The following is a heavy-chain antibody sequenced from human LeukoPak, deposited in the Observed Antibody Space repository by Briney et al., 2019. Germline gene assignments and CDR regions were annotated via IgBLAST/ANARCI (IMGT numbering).Heavy chain of an antibody. CDR1: GGSFSGYY. CDR2: INHSGST. V-gene: IGHV4-34*01. Sequence: SETLSLTCAVYGGSFSGYYWSWIRQPPGKGLEWIGEINHSGSTNYNPSLKSRVTISVDTSKNQFSLKLSSVTAADTAVYYCARKPAARRTYWYFDLWGRGTLVTVSS. CDR3: ARKPAARRTYWYFDL. J-gene: IGHJ2*01. D-gene: IGHD2-2*01.